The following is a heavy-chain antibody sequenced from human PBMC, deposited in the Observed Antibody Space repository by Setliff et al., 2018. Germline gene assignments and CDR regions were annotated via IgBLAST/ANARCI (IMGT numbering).Heavy chain of an antibody. CDR1: TFTFSKYA. D-gene: IGHD6-19*01. CDR3: VKTHRGGGWYKGLDY. V-gene: IGHV3-23*01. J-gene: IGHJ4*02. CDR2: VGDGDGGT. Sequence: GGSLRLSCVASTFTFSKYAVTWVRRAPGKGLEWVSAVGDGDGGTWYADSVKGRFTISRDNSKNTLYLQMHSLRVEDTAFYYCVKTHRGGGWYKGLDYWGQGILVTVSS.